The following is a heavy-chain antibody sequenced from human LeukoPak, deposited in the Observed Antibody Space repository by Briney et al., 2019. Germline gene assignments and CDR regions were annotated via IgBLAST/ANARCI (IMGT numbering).Heavy chain of an antibody. V-gene: IGHV1-2*02. J-gene: IGHJ6*04. D-gene: IGHD2-2*01. Sequence: GASVKVSCKASGYTFTGYYMHWVRQAPGQGLEWMGWINPNNGGTNYAQKFQGRVTMTRDTSISTAYLELSRLRGDGTAVYYCAREVAQLLCFWFDTWGKGTTVTVSS. CDR2: INPNNGGT. CDR1: GYTFTGYY. CDR3: AREVAQLLCFWFDT.